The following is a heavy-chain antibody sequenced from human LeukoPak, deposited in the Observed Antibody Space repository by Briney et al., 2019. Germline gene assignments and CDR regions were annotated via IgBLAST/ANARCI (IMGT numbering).Heavy chain of an antibody. Sequence: ASVKVSCKASGYTFSSSGINWVRQALGQGLEWMGWISAYNGNTNYAQKLQGRVTMTTDTSTSTAYMELRSLRSDDTAVYYCAREHYSNYLFDYWGQGTLVTVSS. J-gene: IGHJ4*02. CDR1: GYTFSSSG. D-gene: IGHD4-11*01. CDR3: AREHYSNYLFDY. CDR2: ISAYNGNT. V-gene: IGHV1-18*01.